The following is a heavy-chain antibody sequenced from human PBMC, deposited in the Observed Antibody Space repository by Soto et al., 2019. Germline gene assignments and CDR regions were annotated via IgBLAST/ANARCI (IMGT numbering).Heavy chain of an antibody. Sequence: PSETLSLTCTVSCGSISSSSYYWGWIRQPPGKGLEWIGSIYYSGSTYYNPSLKSRVTISVDTSKNQFSLKLSSVTAADTAVYYCARTAGEQQLVVRYYYGMDVWGQGTTVTVSS. V-gene: IGHV4-39*01. CDR1: CGSISSSSYY. CDR2: IYYSGST. J-gene: IGHJ6*02. CDR3: ARTAGEQQLVVRYYYGMDV. D-gene: IGHD6-13*01.